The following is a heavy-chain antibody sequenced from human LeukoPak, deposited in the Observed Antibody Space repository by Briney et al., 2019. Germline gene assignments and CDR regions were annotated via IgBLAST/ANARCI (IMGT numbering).Heavy chain of an antibody. CDR3: AGFFYDNSGDAFDI. Sequence: GASVKVSCKASGGSFTFTSHAISWVRQAPGQGFEWVGGLIPIYGSATYAQKFQGRVTITSDESTRTVYMELSSLRPEDSAVYYCAGFFYDNSGDAFDIWGQGTMVTVSS. J-gene: IGHJ3*02. V-gene: IGHV1-69*01. D-gene: IGHD3-22*01. CDR1: GGSFTFTSHA. CDR2: LIPIYGSA.